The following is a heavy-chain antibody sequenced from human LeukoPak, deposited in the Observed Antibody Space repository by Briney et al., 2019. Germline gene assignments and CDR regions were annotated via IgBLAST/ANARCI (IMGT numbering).Heavy chain of an antibody. CDR3: AKDLAQYGSGSYYHYGMDV. CDR1: GFTFSSYG. J-gene: IGHJ6*02. CDR2: ISYDGSNK. D-gene: IGHD3-10*01. Sequence: GRSLRLSCAASGFTFSSYGMHWVRQAPGKGLEWVAVISYDGSNKYYADSVKGRFTISRDNSKNTLYLQMNSLRAEDTAVYYCAKDLAQYGSGSYYHYGMDVWGQGTTVTVSS. V-gene: IGHV3-30*18.